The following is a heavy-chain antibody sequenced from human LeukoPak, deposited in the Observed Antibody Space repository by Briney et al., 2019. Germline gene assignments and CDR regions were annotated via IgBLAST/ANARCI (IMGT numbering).Heavy chain of an antibody. CDR3: AREWNSSSWYPHGPAFDI. Sequence: GASVKVSCKASGGTFSSYAISWVRQAPGQGLEWMGGIIPIFGTANYAQKFQGRVTMTRDTSTSTVYMELSSLRSEDTAVYYCAREWNSSSWYPHGPAFDIWGQGTMVTVSS. CDR2: IIPIFGTA. J-gene: IGHJ3*02. D-gene: IGHD6-13*01. V-gene: IGHV1-69*05. CDR1: GGTFSSYA.